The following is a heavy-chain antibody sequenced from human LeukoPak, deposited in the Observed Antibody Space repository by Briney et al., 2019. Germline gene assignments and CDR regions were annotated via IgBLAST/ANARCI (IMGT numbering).Heavy chain of an antibody. J-gene: IGHJ4*02. CDR3: AKHIIPTSSSCVDY. CDR1: GFTFDDYA. D-gene: IGHD6-13*01. CDR2: ISWNSGSI. V-gene: IGHV3-9*01. Sequence: PGRSLRLSCAASGFTFDDYAMHWVRQAPGKGLEWVSGISWNSGSIGYADSVKGRFTISRDNAKNSLYLQMNSLRAEDTALYYCAKHIIPTSSSCVDYWGQGTLVTVSS.